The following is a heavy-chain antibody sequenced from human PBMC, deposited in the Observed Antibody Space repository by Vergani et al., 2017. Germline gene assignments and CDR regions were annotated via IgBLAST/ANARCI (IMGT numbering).Heavy chain of an antibody. CDR2: IHYSENT. CDR3: ARSRIYYGAGSPDY. V-gene: IGHV4-59*11. CDR1: FDSIRNLY. D-gene: IGHD3-10*01. Sequence: QVQLQESGPGLVKSSETLSLTCSVSFDSIRNLYCNWIRQRPGKGLEWIGSIHYSENTNYNPSLKTRVTISVDTSKNQFSLTLTSVTAADTAVYYCARSRIYYGAGSPDYWGQGTLVTVSS. J-gene: IGHJ4*02.